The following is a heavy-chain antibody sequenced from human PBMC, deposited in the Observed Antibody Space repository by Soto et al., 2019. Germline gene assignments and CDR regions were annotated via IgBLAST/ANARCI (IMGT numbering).Heavy chain of an antibody. CDR2: ISAYNGNT. J-gene: IGHJ4*02. V-gene: IGHV1-18*01. Sequence: GASVKVSCKASGYTFTSYGISWVRQAPGQGLEWMGWISAYNGNTNYAQKLQGRVTMTTDTSTSTAYMELRSLRSDDTAVYYCARKSVDIVATITGDFDYWGQGTLVTVSS. CDR3: ARKSVDIVATITGDFDY. D-gene: IGHD5-12*01. CDR1: GYTFTSYG.